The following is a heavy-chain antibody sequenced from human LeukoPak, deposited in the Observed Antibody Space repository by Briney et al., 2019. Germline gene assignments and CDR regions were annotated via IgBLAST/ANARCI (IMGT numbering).Heavy chain of an antibody. D-gene: IGHD1-26*01. Sequence: ASVKVSCKASGYTFTSYGISWVRQAPGQGLEWMGWINPNSGGTNYAQKFQGRVTMTRDTSISTAYMELSRLRSDDTAVYYCARDGVARWELPGYYMDVWGKGTTVTVSS. CDR1: GYTFTSYG. V-gene: IGHV1-2*02. J-gene: IGHJ6*03. CDR2: INPNSGGT. CDR3: ARDGVARWELPGYYMDV.